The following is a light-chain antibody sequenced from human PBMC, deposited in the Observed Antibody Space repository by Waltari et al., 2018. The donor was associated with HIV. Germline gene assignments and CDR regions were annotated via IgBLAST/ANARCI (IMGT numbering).Light chain of an antibody. J-gene: IGLJ3*02. CDR1: SSDAGDDNY. V-gene: IGLV2-8*01. Sequence: QSALTQPPSASGSPGPSVTISCTGISSDAGDDNYVSWYQQSPGKAPKFIIYEVSKRPSGVPDRFSGSKSGNTASLTVSGLQADDEADYYCSSYAGSSTWVFGGGTKLTVL. CDR2: EVS. CDR3: SSYAGSSTWV.